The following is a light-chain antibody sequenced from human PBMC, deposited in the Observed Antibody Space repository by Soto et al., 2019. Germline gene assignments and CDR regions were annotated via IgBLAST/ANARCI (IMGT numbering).Light chain of an antibody. V-gene: IGKV1-5*01. CDR1: RSISDW. J-gene: IGKJ1*01. CDR2: DAS. Sequence: DIQMTQSPSTLSPSVGDRVTITCRASRSISDWLAWYQQKPGKAPKLLIFDASSLKSGVPSRFSGSGSETECTLTISGLQTDDVATYYCLQYSSHSWTFGQGTKVEIK. CDR3: LQYSSHSWT.